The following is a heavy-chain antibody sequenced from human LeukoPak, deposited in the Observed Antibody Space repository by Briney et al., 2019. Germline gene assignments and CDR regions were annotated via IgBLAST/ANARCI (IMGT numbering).Heavy chain of an antibody. CDR1: GFTFSGSA. CDR2: ISGSGDNT. V-gene: IGHV3-23*01. Sequence: GGSLRLSCAASGFTFSGSAMSWVRRTPGKGLEWVSGISGSGDNTLYADSVKGRFTISRDNSKNTLYLQMNSLRAEDTAVYYCAKGPNWNYSEFDYWGQGTLVTVSS. CDR3: AKGPNWNYSEFDY. D-gene: IGHD1-7*01. J-gene: IGHJ4*02.